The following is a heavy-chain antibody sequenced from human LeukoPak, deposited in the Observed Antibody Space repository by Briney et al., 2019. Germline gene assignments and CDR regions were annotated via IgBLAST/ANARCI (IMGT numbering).Heavy chain of an antibody. V-gene: IGHV3-30*02. CDR1: EFTFSTYG. D-gene: IGHD2-2*02. J-gene: IGHJ5*02. CDR3: AKDLPPTIMIA. CDR2: IWFDGSSK. Sequence: PGGSLRLSCAASEFTFSTYGMQWVRQAPGKGLEWLSFIWFDGSSKHYADSVKGRFIISRDNSKSTLYLEMNSLRPEDTGVYYCAKDLPPTIMIAWGQGTLVTVSS.